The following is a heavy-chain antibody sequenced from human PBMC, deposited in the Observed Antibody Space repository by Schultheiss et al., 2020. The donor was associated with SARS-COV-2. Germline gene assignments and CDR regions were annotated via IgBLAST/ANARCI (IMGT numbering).Heavy chain of an antibody. CDR1: GFTFCAYA. V-gene: IGHV3-23*01. D-gene: IGHD3-10*01. Sequence: GGSLRLSCAASGFTFCAYAMRWVRQAPGKGLEWVSAISGSGGSTYYADSVKGRFTISRDNSKNTLYLQMNSLRAEDTAVYYCARGLDYYGSGSYYNVDLHYWGQGTLVTVSS. CDR2: ISGSGGST. J-gene: IGHJ4*02. CDR3: ARGLDYYGSGSYYNVDLHY.